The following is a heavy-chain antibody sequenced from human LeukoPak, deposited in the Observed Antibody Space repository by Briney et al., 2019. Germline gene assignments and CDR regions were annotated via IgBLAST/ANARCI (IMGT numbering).Heavy chain of an antibody. D-gene: IGHD1-1*01. CDR3: ARRRYNWNGYDY. Sequence: SVKVSCKASGYTFTSYDINWVRQAPGQGLEWMGWMNPNSGNTGYAQKFQGRVTITRNTSISTAYMELSSLRSEDTAVYYCARRRYNWNGYDYWGQGTLVTVSS. CDR2: MNPNSGNT. CDR1: GYTFTSYD. V-gene: IGHV1-8*03. J-gene: IGHJ4*02.